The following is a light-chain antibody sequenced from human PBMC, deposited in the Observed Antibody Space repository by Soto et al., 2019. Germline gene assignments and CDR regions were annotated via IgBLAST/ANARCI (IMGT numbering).Light chain of an antibody. J-gene: IGKJ4*01. V-gene: IGKV4-1*01. Sequence: SGGCLGGSLGAGRPIKCKPIRSVVSTSNNKNYLVWYQQKPGQAPKFLIYLASTRGSGVPDRFSGSGSGTDFTLTISSLQPEDVAVYYCQQYYSTPLTFGGGTKVDIK. CDR1: RSVVSTSNNKNY. CDR3: QQYYSTPLT. CDR2: LAS.